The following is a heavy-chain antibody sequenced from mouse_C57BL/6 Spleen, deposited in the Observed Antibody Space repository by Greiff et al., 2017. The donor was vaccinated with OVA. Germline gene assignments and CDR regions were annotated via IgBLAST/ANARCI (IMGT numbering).Heavy chain of an antibody. CDR3: AGTTVVEDAMDD. CDR1: GYAFSSYW. V-gene: IGHV1-80*01. D-gene: IGHD1-1*01. Sequence: QVQLQQSGAELVKPGASVKISCKASGYAFSSYWMNWVKQRPGKGLEWIGQIYPGDGDTNYNGKFKGKATLTADKSSSTAYMQLSSLTSEDSAVYFCAGTTVVEDAMDDWGQGTSVTVSS. CDR2: IYPGDGDT. J-gene: IGHJ4*01.